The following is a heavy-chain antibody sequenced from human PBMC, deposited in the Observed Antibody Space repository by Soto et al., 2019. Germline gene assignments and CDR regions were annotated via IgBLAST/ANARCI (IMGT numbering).Heavy chain of an antibody. J-gene: IGHJ4*02. CDR1: GFTFSSYA. CDR2: ISGSGGST. V-gene: IGHV3-23*01. Sequence: GGSLRLSCAASGFTFSSYAMSWVHQAPGKGLEWVSAISGSGGSTYYADSVKGRFTISRDNSKNTLYLQMNSLRAEDTAVYYCAKDRIAAAGMPVFDYWGQGTLVTVSS. CDR3: AKDRIAAAGMPVFDY. D-gene: IGHD6-13*01.